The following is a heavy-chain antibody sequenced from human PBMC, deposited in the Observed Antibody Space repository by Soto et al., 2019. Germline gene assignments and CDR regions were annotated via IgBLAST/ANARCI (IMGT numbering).Heavy chain of an antibody. CDR2: TSYSGSA. CDR1: GGSISSGNYY. V-gene: IGHV4-30-4*01. Sequence: SETLSLTCTVSGGSISSGNYYWSWIRQPPGKGLEWIGFTSYSGSAYYNPSLKSRVTISVDTSKNQFSLNLSFVTAADTAVYYCATMGTPATGLYYFDYWGQGTLVTVSS. D-gene: IGHD2-15*01. CDR3: ATMGTPATGLYYFDY. J-gene: IGHJ4*02.